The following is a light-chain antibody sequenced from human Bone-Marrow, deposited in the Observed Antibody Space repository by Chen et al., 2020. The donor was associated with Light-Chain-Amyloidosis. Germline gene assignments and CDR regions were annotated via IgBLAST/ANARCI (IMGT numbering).Light chain of an antibody. V-gene: IGKV1-5*03. J-gene: IGKJ5*01. CDR1: QSIGTA. Sequence: DIQMTQSPSALSASVGDRVTITCRASQSIGTALAWYQQKPGKAPALLIFKASRLDTGVPSRFSGSGSGTEFTLTISSLQPDDSGAYYCQEYNSYLFTFGQGIRLEIK. CDR3: QEYNSYLFT. CDR2: KAS.